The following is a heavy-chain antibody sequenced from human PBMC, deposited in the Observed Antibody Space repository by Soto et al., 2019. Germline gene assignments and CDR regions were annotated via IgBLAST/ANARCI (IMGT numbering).Heavy chain of an antibody. D-gene: IGHD2-2*01. CDR3: ASHLATSRNYMDV. V-gene: IGHV3-48*01. J-gene: IGHJ6*03. CDR1: GFRFSSYT. CDR2: ITSSSSTI. Sequence: EVQLVESGGGLVQPGGSLRLSCAASGFRFSSYTMNWVRQAPGKGLEWVSHITSSSSTIYYADSVKGRLTISRDNAKNSLYLKMNSLRAEDPAVYYCASHLATSRNYMDVWGKGTTVTVSS.